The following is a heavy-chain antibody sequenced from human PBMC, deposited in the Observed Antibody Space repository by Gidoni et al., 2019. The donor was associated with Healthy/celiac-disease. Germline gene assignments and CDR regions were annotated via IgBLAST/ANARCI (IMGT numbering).Heavy chain of an antibody. V-gene: IGHV3-23*01. J-gene: IGHJ6*02. Sequence: EVQPLESGGGLVQPGGSLRLSCVASGFTFSSYAMSWVRWAPGKGLEWVSAISGSGGSTYYADSVKGRFTISRDNSKNTLYLQMNSLRAEDTAVYYCAKATGYCSSTSCKKRGGYYYYYYGMDVWGQGTTVTVSS. D-gene: IGHD2-2*01. CDR2: ISGSGGST. CDR3: AKATGYCSSTSCKKRGGYYYYYYGMDV. CDR1: GFTFSSYA.